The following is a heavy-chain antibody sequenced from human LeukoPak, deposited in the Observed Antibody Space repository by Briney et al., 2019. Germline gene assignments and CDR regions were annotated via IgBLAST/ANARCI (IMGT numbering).Heavy chain of an antibody. CDR3: ASDEGNYFDY. Sequence: GGSLRLSCEASGFTFSAYAMTWVRQAPGKGLEWVASISRNSTYIHYADSVKGRFTISRDNARNSLFLQMNSLRAEDTAIYYCASDEGNYFDYWGQGTLVTVSS. CDR2: ISRNSTYI. CDR1: GFTFSAYA. J-gene: IGHJ4*02. V-gene: IGHV3-21*01.